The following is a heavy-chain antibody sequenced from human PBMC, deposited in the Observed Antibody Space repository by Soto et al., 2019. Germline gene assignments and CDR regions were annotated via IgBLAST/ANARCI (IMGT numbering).Heavy chain of an antibody. D-gene: IGHD3-10*01. J-gene: IGHJ4*02. CDR1: GVSINNYY. CDR3: AKVVSGGHFDY. CDR2: IYYTGST. Sequence: SETLSLTCTVSGVSINNYYWTWIRQPPGKRLEWIGAIYYTGSTTYNPSLRSRVTFSVDTSKNQFSMSLTSVTAADTAMYFGAKVVSGGHFDYWGQGTLVTVSS. V-gene: IGHV4-59*01.